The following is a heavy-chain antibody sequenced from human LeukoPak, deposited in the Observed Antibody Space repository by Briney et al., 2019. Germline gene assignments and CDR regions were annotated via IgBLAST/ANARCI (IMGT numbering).Heavy chain of an antibody. CDR1: GFTFSSYS. CDR2: ISSNSSYI. CDR3: ARGRRIAAAGLYYFDY. D-gene: IGHD6-13*01. J-gene: IGHJ4*02. Sequence: GGSLRLSCAASGFTFSSYSMNWVRQAPGKGLEWVSSISSNSSYIYYAESVKGRFTIYRDNDKNSLYLQMNSLRAEGTAVYYCARGRRIAAAGLYYFDYWGQGTLVTVSS. V-gene: IGHV3-21*01.